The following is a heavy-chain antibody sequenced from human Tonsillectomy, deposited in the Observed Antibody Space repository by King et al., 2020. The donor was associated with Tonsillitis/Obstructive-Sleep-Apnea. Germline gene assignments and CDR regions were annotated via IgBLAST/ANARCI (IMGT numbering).Heavy chain of an antibody. Sequence: QVQLVESGAEVKKPGTSVKVSCKASGYTFTGYDMHWVRQAPGQGLEWMGWINPNSGGTNYAQKFQGRVTMTRDTSISTAYMELSRLRSDDTAVYYCARGTLIAAAPAYYCGMDVWGQGTTVTVSS. CDR3: ARGTLIAAAPAYYCGMDV. D-gene: IGHD6-13*01. J-gene: IGHJ6*02. CDR2: INPNSGGT. CDR1: GYTFTGYD. V-gene: IGHV1-2*02.